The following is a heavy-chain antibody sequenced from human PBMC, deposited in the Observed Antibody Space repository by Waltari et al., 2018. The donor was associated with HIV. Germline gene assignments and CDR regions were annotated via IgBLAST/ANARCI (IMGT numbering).Heavy chain of an antibody. V-gene: IGHV3-30-3*01. D-gene: IGHD1-26*01. Sequence: QVQLVESGGGVVQPGRSLRLSCAASGFTFSSYAMHWVRQAPGKGLEWVAVISYDGSNKYYADSVKGRFTISRDNSKNTLYLQMNSLRAEDTAVYYCARVGIVGATLPFDYWGQGTLVTVSS. J-gene: IGHJ4*02. CDR3: ARVGIVGATLPFDY. CDR2: ISYDGSNK. CDR1: GFTFSSYA.